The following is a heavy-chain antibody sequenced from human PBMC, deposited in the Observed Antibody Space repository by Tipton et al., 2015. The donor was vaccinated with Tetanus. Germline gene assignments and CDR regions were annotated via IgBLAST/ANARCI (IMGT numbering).Heavy chain of an antibody. CDR2: INWNSGVT. CDR1: GFNFDDFA. J-gene: IGHJ3*01. D-gene: IGHD6-25*01. V-gene: IGHV3-9*01. CDR3: GKDSGWNLIGVEV. Sequence: SLRLSCEASGFNFDDFAMHWVRQVPGKGLEWVSGINWNSGVTAYADSVKGRFTISRDNAKKSLFLQMDGLRREDAALYYCGKDSGWNLIGVEVWGQGTRVAVSS.